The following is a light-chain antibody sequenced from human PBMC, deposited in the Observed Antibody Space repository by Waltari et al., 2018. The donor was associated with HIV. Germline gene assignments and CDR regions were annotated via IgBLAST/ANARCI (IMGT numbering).Light chain of an antibody. CDR1: RGDIATKY. CDR3: QSYDYTIQV. J-gene: IGLJ3*02. V-gene: IGLV6-57*04. Sequence: FILTQPPSVSESPGKTVIISCTRNRGDIATKYVQWYQQRPGSAPTPVIYEGNRRPSGVPDRFSGSIDSASNSAFLTISGLKTEDEAAYYCQSYDYTIQVFGGGTKLTVL. CDR2: EGN.